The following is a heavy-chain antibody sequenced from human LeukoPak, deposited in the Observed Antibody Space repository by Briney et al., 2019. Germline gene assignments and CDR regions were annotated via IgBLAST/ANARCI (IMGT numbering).Heavy chain of an antibody. CDR3: AKAWAATDY. D-gene: IGHD1-26*01. J-gene: IGHJ4*02. CDR2: ISISGSSI. CDR1: GFIFSDYS. V-gene: IGHV3-21*01. Sequence: GGSLRLSCAASGFIFSDYSMNWVRQAPGKGLEWVASISISGSSIYYADSVKGRFTISRDNAKNSLYLQMNSLRVDDTAVYYRAKAWAATDYWGQGTLVTVSS.